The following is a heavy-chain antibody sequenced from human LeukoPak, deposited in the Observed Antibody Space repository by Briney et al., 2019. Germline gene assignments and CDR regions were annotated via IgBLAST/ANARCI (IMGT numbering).Heavy chain of an antibody. CDR3: VRLGSSHWFDP. J-gene: IGHJ5*02. D-gene: IGHD7-27*01. CDR2: INPDSGDT. CDR1: GYTFTDYY. V-gene: IGHV1-2*02. Sequence: ASVKVSFKASGYTFTDYYMYWVRQAPGQGLEWMGWINPDSGDTDYAQRFQGRVAVTWDTSITTTYMELTSLTSDDTAVYYCVRLGSSHWFDPWGQGTLVTVSS.